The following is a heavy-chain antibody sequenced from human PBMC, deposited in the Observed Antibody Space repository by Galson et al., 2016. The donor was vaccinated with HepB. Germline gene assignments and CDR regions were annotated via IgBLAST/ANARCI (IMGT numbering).Heavy chain of an antibody. CDR2: INPSGGST. V-gene: IGHV1-46*01. CDR1: GYTFTSYY. Sequence: SVKVSCKASGYTFTSYYMHWVRQAPGQGLEWMGIINPSGGSTNYAQKFQGRVTMTRDTSTSTVYMELSSLRSEDTAVYYCARDRERIIVVLTISDDYYYYGMDVWGQGTTVTVSS. D-gene: IGHD3-22*01. CDR3: ARDRERIIVVLTISDDYYYYGMDV. J-gene: IGHJ6*02.